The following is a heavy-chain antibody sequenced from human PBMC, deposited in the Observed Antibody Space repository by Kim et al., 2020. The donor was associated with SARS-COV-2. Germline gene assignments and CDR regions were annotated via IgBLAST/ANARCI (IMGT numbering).Heavy chain of an antibody. J-gene: IGHJ6*02. V-gene: IGHV3-21*01. Sequence: GGSLRLSCAASGFTFSSYSMNWVRQAPGKGLEWVSSISSSSSYIYYADSVKGRFTISRDNAKNSLYLQMNSLRAEDTAVYYCARSEYCSGGSCYYYYYGMDVWGRGTTDTVSS. CDR1: GFTFSSYS. CDR3: ARSEYCSGGSCYYYYYGMDV. D-gene: IGHD2-15*01. CDR2: ISSSSSYI.